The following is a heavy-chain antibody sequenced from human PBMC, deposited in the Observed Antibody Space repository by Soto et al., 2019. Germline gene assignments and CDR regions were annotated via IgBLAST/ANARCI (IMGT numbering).Heavy chain of an antibody. CDR1: GGTFSSYT. CDR2: IIPILGIA. CDR3: ARGAQAGSGTDNYYGMDV. Sequence: QVQLVQSGAEVKKPGSSVKVSCKASGGTFSSYTISWVRQAPGQGLEWMGRIIPILGIASYAQKFQGRVTITADKSTSTAYMELSSLRSEDTAVYYCARGAQAGSGTDNYYGMDVWGQGTTVTVSS. J-gene: IGHJ6*02. V-gene: IGHV1-69*02. D-gene: IGHD3-10*01.